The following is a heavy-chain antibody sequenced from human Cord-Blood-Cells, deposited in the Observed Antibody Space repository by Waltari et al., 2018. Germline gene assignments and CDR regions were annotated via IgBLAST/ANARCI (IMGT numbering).Heavy chain of an antibody. J-gene: IGHJ4*02. CDR3: ARGPYDSSGYYYDY. CDR1: GGSFSGYY. CDR2: INNSGST. Sequence: QVQLQQWGAGLLKPSETLSLTCAVYGGSFSGYYWSWIRQPPGKGLEWIGEINNSGSTNYNPSLKSRVTISVDTSKNQFSLKLSSVTAADTAVYYCARGPYDSSGYYYDYWGQGTLVTVSS. D-gene: IGHD3-22*01. V-gene: IGHV4-34*01.